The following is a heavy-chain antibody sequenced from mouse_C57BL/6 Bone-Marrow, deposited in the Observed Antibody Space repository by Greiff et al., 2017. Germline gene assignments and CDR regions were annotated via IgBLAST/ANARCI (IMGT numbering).Heavy chain of an antibody. CDR3: ARAYDYDDDTMDF. CDR1: GYTFTNYW. J-gene: IGHJ4*01. V-gene: IGHV1-64*01. CDR2: MHPNGGSP. Sequence: QVQLQQPGAELVKPGSSVKLSCKASGYTFTNYWMHWVKQRPGQGLEWIGMMHPNGGSPDYNEKFKDEATLSVDKSSRPAYMELSSLTSEDSAVYYCARAYDYDDDTMDFWWQGTSVTVTS. D-gene: IGHD2-4*01.